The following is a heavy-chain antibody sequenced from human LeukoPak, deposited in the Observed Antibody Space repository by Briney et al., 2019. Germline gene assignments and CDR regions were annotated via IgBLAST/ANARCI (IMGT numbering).Heavy chain of an antibody. Sequence: GGSLRLFCVASGFTFSNHAMNWVRQAPGKGLEWVSSISANGINTYYADSVKGRFTISRDNSKNTLYLQMNSLRAEDAAVYYCARRITAASTYYFDYWGQGTLVPVSS. J-gene: IGHJ4*02. CDR1: GFTFSNHA. CDR3: ARRITAASTYYFDY. D-gene: IGHD6-25*01. V-gene: IGHV3-23*01. CDR2: ISANGINT.